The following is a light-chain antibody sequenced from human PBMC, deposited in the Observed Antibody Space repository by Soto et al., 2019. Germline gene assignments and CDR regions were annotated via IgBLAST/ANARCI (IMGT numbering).Light chain of an antibody. CDR2: AAS. CDR3: QQYGGSPFT. J-gene: IGKJ3*01. Sequence: EIVLTQSPGTLSLSPGERATLSCRARQSVSVNSLAWYQQKGGQAPRLLIYAASTRATGVTDRFSGTGSGTDFALTISRLETDDSAVYYCQQYGGSPFTFGPGTKVDIK. V-gene: IGKV3-20*01. CDR1: QSVSVNS.